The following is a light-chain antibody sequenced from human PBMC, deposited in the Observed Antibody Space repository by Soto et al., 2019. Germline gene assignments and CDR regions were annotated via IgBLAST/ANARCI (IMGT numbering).Light chain of an antibody. Sequence: QSVLTQPASVSGSPGQSITISYTGTNSDVGDYDYVSWYQQHPGKAPKLIIYEVSNRPSGVSNRFSGSKSGNTASLTVSGLQAEDEADYYCSSYTNSNTLVFGTGTKVTVL. J-gene: IGLJ1*01. CDR3: SSYTNSNTLV. CDR2: EVS. V-gene: IGLV2-14*01. CDR1: NSDVGDYDY.